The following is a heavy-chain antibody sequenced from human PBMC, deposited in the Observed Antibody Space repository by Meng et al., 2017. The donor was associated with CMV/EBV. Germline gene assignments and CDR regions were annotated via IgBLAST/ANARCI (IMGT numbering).Heavy chain of an antibody. CDR3: ARGQQLVY. J-gene: IGHJ4*02. CDR2: IYSGGST. CDR1: GFTVSSNY. D-gene: IGHD6-13*01. V-gene: IGHV3-53*01. Sequence: ETLSLTCAASGFTVSSNYMSWVRQAPGKGLEWVSVIYSGGSTYYADSVKGRFTISRDNSKNTLYLQMNSLRAEDTAVYYCARGQQLVYWGQGTLVTVSS.